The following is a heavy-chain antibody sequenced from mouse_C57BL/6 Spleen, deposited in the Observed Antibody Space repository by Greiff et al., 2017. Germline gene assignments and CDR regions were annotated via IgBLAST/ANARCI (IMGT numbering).Heavy chain of an antibody. CDR2: ILPGSGST. J-gene: IGHJ4*01. V-gene: IGHV1-9*01. D-gene: IGHD1-1*01. Sequence: QVQLKESGAELMKPGASVKLSCKATGYTFTGYWIEWVKPRPGHGLEWIGEILPGSGSTNYNEKFKGKATFTADTSANTAYMQLSSLTTEDSAIYYCARARWDYYGSSYDYAMDYWGQGTSVTVSS. CDR1: GYTFTGYW. CDR3: ARARWDYYGSSYDYAMDY.